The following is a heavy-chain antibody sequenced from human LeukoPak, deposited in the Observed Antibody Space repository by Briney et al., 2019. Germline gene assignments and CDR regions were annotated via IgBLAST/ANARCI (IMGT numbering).Heavy chain of an antibody. CDR1: GGTFSSYA. Sequence: SVKVSCKASGGTFSSYAISWVRQAPGQGLEWMGGIIPIFGTANYAQKFQGRVTITTDESTSTAYMELSSLRSEDTAVYYCARVLGQQLVRGWFDPWGRGTLVTVSS. V-gene: IGHV1-69*05. J-gene: IGHJ5*02. CDR3: ARVLGQQLVRGWFDP. D-gene: IGHD6-13*01. CDR2: IIPIFGTA.